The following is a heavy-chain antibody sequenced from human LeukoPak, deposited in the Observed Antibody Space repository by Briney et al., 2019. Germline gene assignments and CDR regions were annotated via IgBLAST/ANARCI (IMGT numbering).Heavy chain of an antibody. CDR2: IIPIFGTA. J-gene: IGHJ4*02. CDR1: GGTFSSYS. CDR3: ARRRESSGLIFDY. V-gene: IGHV1-69*05. Sequence: SVKVSCKASGGTFSSYSISWVRQAPGQGLEWMGRIIPIFGTANYAQKFQGRVTITTDESTSTAYMELSSLRSEDTAVYYCARRRESSGLIFDYWGQGTLVTVSS. D-gene: IGHD6-19*01.